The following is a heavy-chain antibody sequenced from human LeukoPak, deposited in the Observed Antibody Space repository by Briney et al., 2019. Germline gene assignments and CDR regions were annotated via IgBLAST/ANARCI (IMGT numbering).Heavy chain of an antibody. CDR1: GFMFSSYG. D-gene: IGHD2-8*01. Sequence: GTSLRLSCAASGFMFSSYGMHWVRQAPGKGLEWVAVISSDGRNEKYPDSMKGRFTISRDNSRNTLFLQINTLRTEDTAVYYCATDKYCTRTDCLHGRFYFDYWGQGTLAIVSS. CDR2: ISSDGRNE. J-gene: IGHJ4*02. V-gene: IGHV3-30*04. CDR3: ATDKYCTRTDCLHGRFYFDY.